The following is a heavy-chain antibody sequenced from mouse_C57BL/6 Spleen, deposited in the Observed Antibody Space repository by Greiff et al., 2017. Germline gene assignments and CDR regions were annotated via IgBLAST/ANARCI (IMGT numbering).Heavy chain of an antibody. D-gene: IGHD2-1*01. CDR2: IRNKANGYTT. CDR1: GFTFTDYY. Sequence: EVQGVESGGGLVQPGGSLSLSCAASGFTFTDYYMSWVRQPPGKALEWLGFIRNKANGYTTEYSASVKGRFTISRDNYQSILYLQMNALRAEDSATYYCARLYGNYVWYFDVWGTGTTVTVSS. CDR3: ARLYGNYVWYFDV. J-gene: IGHJ1*03. V-gene: IGHV7-3*01.